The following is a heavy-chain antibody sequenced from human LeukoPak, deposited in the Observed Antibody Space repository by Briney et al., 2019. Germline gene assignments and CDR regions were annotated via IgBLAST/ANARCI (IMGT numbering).Heavy chain of an antibody. CDR2: ISVYNGNT. CDR1: GYTFTTYG. D-gene: IGHD3-3*01. Sequence: ASVKVSCKASGYTFTTYGISWVRQAPGQGLEWMGWISVYNGNTNYAQNFQGRVTMTTDTSTSTAYMELRSLRSDDTAVYYCAGSLRDYYFYWGQGTLVTVSS. V-gene: IGHV1-18*01. J-gene: IGHJ4*02. CDR3: AGSLRDYYFY.